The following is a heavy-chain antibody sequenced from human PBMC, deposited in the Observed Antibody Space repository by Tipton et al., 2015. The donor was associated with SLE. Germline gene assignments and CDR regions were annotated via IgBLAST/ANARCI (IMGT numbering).Heavy chain of an antibody. CDR3: ARGGWGAFDI. CDR2: IFYSGGT. Sequence: LRLSCTVSGGSISSHNWGWIRQPPGKGLEWFGYIFYSGGTNYNPSLKSRVTISVDTSNNHFSLELSSVTAADTAVYYCARGGWGAFDIWGQGTMVTVSS. CDR1: GGSISSHN. V-gene: IGHV4-59*11. D-gene: IGHD3-10*01. J-gene: IGHJ3*02.